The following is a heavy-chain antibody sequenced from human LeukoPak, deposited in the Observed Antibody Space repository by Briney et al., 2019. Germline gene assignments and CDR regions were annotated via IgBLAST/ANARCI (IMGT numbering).Heavy chain of an antibody. D-gene: IGHD3-16*02. CDR2: IYYSGST. CDR3: ARALNYDYVWGSYRQENWFDP. V-gene: IGHV4-61*10. Sequence: SETLSLTCTVSGGSISSGSYYWSWIRQPAGKGLEWIGYIYYSGSTNYNPSLKSRVTISVDTSKNQFSLKLSSVTAADTAVYYCARALNYDYVWGSYRQENWFDPWGQGTLVTVSS. J-gene: IGHJ5*02. CDR1: GGSISSGSYY.